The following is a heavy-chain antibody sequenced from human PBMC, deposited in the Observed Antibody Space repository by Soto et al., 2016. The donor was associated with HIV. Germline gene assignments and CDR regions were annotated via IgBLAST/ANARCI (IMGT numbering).Heavy chain of an antibody. CDR2: ITSSGAHT. V-gene: IGHV3-11*05. Sequence: VQLVESGGDLVQPGGSLRLSCAASGFSFSDYYMSWIRQAPGKGLEWISYITSSGAHTNYADSVKGRFTISKDNAKNSLYLQMNSLRVDDTAVYYCARDSRADAFDIWGHGTMVAVSS. CDR1: GFSFSDYY. J-gene: IGHJ3*02. CDR3: ARDSRADAFDI.